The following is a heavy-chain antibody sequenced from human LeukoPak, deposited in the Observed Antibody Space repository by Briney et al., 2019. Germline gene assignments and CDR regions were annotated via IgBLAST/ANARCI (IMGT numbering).Heavy chain of an antibody. CDR2: ISAYNGNT. J-gene: IGHJ6*02. Sequence: GASVKVSCKASGYTFTSYGIGWVRQAPGQGLEWMGWISAYNGNTNYAQKLQGRVTMTTDTSTSTAYMELRSLRSDDTAVYYCARDQGVVVVAAYTHYYYYGMDVWGQGTTVTVSS. V-gene: IGHV1-18*01. CDR3: ARDQGVVVVAAYTHYYYYGMDV. D-gene: IGHD2-15*01. CDR1: GYTFTSYG.